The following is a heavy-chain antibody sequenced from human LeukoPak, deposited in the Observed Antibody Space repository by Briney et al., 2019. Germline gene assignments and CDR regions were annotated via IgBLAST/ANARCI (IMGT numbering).Heavy chain of an antibody. J-gene: IGHJ4*02. CDR2: INPSSGGT. D-gene: IGHD6-13*01. CDR1: GYSLTSYY. Sequence: ASVKVSCKTSGYSLTSYYIHWVRQAPGQGLEWMGWINPSSGGTEYAQKFQGRVTMTGDTSISTAYMELSRLRSDDTAVYYCASDRGSSWYVDYWGQGTLVTVSS. CDR3: ASDRGSSWYVDY. V-gene: IGHV1-2*02.